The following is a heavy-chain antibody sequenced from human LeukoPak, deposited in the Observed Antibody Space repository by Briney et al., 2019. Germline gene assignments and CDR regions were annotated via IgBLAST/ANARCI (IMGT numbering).Heavy chain of an antibody. CDR1: GGFISSSNW. D-gene: IGHD1-26*01. CDR2: IYHSGST. Sequence: ASETLSLTCAVSGGFISSSNWWSWVRQPPGKGLEWIGEIYHSGSTNYNPSLKSRVTISVDKSKNQFSLKLSSVTAADTALYYCARTLVGATLVDYYYMDVWGKGTTVTVSS. V-gene: IGHV4-4*02. J-gene: IGHJ6*03. CDR3: ARTLVGATLVDYYYMDV.